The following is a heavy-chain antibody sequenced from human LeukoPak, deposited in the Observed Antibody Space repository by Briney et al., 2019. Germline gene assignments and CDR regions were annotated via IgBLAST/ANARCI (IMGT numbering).Heavy chain of an antibody. CDR2: INHSGST. CDR3: ARGVPGSSGWYGGFDP. Sequence: SETLSLTCAVYGGSFSGYYWSWIRQPPGKGLEWIGEINHSGSTNYNPSLKSRVTISVDTSKNQFSLKLSFVTAADTAVYYCARGVPGSSGWYGGFDPWGQGTLVTVSS. V-gene: IGHV4-34*01. J-gene: IGHJ5*02. CDR1: GGSFSGYY. D-gene: IGHD6-19*01.